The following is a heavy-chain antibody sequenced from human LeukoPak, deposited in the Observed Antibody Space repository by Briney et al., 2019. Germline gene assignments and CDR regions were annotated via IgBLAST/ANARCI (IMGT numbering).Heavy chain of an antibody. CDR2: ISSSGSTI. J-gene: IGHJ3*02. V-gene: IGHV3-48*03. CDR3: AREGLGIVVVPAVTHDAFDI. Sequence: GGSLRLSCAASGFTFSSYDMNWVRQAPGRGLEWVSYISSSGSTIYYADSVKGRFTISRDNSKNSLYLQMNSLRAEDTAVYYCAREGLGIVVVPAVTHDAFDIWGQGTMVTVSS. CDR1: GFTFSSYD. D-gene: IGHD2-2*03.